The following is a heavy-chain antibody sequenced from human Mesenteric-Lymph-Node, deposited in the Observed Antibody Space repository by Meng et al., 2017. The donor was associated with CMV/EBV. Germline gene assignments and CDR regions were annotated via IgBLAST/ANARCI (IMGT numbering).Heavy chain of an antibody. CDR2: INHSGST. CDR1: GGSFSGYY. Sequence: QVQLQQWGAGLLKPSETLSLTCAVYGGSFSGYYWSWIRQPPGKGLEWIGEINHSGSTNYNPSLKSRVTISIDTSNNQFSLKVTSVTAADTAVYYCARAQTGTFDYWGQGTLVTVSS. V-gene: IGHV4-34*01. J-gene: IGHJ4*02. D-gene: IGHD1-1*01. CDR3: ARAQTGTFDY.